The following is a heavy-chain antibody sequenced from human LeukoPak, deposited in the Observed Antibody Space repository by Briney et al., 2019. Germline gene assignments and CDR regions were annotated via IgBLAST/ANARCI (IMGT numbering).Heavy chain of an antibody. CDR2: IWFDGVNK. J-gene: IGHJ4*02. D-gene: IGHD4-23*01. CDR3: AKGGGGGNSGDLDY. Sequence: GGSLRLSCTASGVSFSDYGLHWVRQAPGKGLEWVGIIWFDGVNKNYEDSVKGRFTISRDISKNTFYLQMNGLGAEDTAVYYCAKGGGGGNSGDLDYWGQGTLVTVSS. CDR1: GVSFSDYG. V-gene: IGHV3-33*06.